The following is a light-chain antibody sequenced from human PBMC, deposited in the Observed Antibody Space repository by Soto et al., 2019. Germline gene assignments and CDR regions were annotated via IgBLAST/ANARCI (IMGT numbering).Light chain of an antibody. Sequence: DIQMTQSPSTLSSSVGDRVTMTFLASQSISSWLAWYQQKPGKAPKLLIYDASSLESGVPSRFSGSGSGTEFTLTISSLQPDDFATYYCQQYNSYSWTCGQGTKV. CDR1: QSISSW. V-gene: IGKV1-5*01. CDR2: DAS. J-gene: IGKJ1*01. CDR3: QQYNSYSWT.